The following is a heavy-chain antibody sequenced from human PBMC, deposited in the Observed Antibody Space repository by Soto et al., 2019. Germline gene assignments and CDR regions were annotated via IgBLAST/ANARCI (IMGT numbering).Heavy chain of an antibody. CDR2: FYYSGST. CDR3: ARISVASRYMDV. D-gene: IGHD5-12*01. Sequence: TSETLSLTCTVSGGSISSSSYYWCWIRHSPGKGLEWIGSFYYSGSTYYSPSLKSRVTISGDTSKKQISLSLSSATATDTAVYYCARISVASRYMDVWGNGATVTVS. V-gene: IGHV4-39*01. CDR1: GGSISSSSYY. J-gene: IGHJ6*03.